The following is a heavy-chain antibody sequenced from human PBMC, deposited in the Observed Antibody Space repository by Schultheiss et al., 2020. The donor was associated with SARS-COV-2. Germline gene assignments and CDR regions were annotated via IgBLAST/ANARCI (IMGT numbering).Heavy chain of an antibody. J-gene: IGHJ4*02. CDR3: ARGVDCSSTSCYPFDY. V-gene: IGHV4-34*01. D-gene: IGHD2-2*01. Sequence: SETLSLTCAVYGGSFSGYYWSWIRQPPGKGLEWIGYIYYSGSTNYNPSLKSRVTISVDTSKNQFSLKLSSVTAADTAVYYCARGVDCSSTSCYPFDYWGQGTLVTVSS. CDR1: GGSFSGYY. CDR2: IYYSGST.